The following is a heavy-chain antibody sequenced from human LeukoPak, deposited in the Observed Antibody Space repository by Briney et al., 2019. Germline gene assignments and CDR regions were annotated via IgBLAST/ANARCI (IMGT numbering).Heavy chain of an antibody. Sequence: NPSQTLSLTCTVSGGSISSGDYYWSWIRQPPGKGLEWIGYIYYSGSTYYNPSLKSRVTISVDTSKNQFSLKLSSVTAADTAVYYCARGRVVVVVAATAYFDYWGQGTLVTVSS. CDR1: GGSISSGDYY. CDR2: IYYSGST. D-gene: IGHD2-15*01. J-gene: IGHJ4*02. V-gene: IGHV4-30-4*01. CDR3: ARGRVVVVVAATAYFDY.